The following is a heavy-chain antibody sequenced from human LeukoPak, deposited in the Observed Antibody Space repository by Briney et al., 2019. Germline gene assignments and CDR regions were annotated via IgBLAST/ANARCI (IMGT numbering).Heavy chain of an antibody. J-gene: IGHJ4*02. CDR2: INNDGSGT. CDR1: GFTFSTYW. D-gene: IGHD2-8*01. V-gene: IGHV3-74*01. Sequence: GGSLRLSCAASGFTFSTYWMQWVRQAPGKGLVWVSRINNDGSGTTYADSVKGRFTISRDNPKNTVFLQMNSLRAEDTAVYYCARDADGPGSLIDYWGQGTLVSVSS. CDR3: ARDADGPGSLIDY.